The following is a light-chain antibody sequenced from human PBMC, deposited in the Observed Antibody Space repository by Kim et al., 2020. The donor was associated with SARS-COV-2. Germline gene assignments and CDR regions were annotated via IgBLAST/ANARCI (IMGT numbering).Light chain of an antibody. CDR1: QSVSSSY. V-gene: IGKV3-20*01. CDR3: QQYGSSPRT. Sequence: EIVLTQSPGTLSLSPGERATLSCRASQSVSSSYFAWYQQKPGQAPRLLIYGASSRATGIPGRFSGSGSGTDFTLTISRLEPEDFAVYYCQQYGSSPRTFGQGTKVDIK. CDR2: GAS. J-gene: IGKJ1*01.